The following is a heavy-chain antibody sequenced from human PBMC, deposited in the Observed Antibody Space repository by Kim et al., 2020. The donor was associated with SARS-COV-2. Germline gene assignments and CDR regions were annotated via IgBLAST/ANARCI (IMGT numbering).Heavy chain of an antibody. Sequence: GGSLRLSCAASGFTFSSYAMSWVRQAPGKGLEWVSGVSGSGVSTYYADSVKGRFTISRNNSKNTLYLQMNILRAEDKAVYYCSKGTRYFDWLLPFHYWGQGTLVTVSS. V-gene: IGHV3-23*01. CDR3: SKGTRYFDWLLPFHY. CDR2: VSGSGVST. CDR1: GFTFSSYA. J-gene: IGHJ4*02. D-gene: IGHD3-9*01.